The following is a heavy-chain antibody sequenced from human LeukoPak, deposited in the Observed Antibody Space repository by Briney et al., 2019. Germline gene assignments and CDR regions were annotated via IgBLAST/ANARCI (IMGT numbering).Heavy chain of an antibody. CDR2: INWNGGST. CDR1: GFTFEDYG. V-gene: IGHV3-20*04. Sequence: RSGGSLRLSCAASGFTFEDYGMSWVRQAPGKGLEWVSGINWNGGSTNYADSVKGRFIISRDNAKNSLFLQMNSLRAEDTAVYYCARDFHSSGWYMPGYWGRGTLVTVSS. D-gene: IGHD6-19*01. CDR3: ARDFHSSGWYMPGY. J-gene: IGHJ4*02.